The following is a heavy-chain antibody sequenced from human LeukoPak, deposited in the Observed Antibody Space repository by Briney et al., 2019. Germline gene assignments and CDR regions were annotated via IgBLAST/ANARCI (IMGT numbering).Heavy chain of an antibody. CDR1: GYTLTELS. J-gene: IGHJ4*02. CDR3: ATEHYYGSGSYARQYYFDY. CDR2: FDPEDGET. D-gene: IGHD3-10*01. V-gene: IGHV1-24*01. Sequence: ASVKVSCKVSGYTLTELSMHWVRQAPGKGLEWVGGFDPEDGETIYAQKFQGRVTMTEDTSTDTAYMELSSLRSEDTAVYYCATEHYYGSGSYARQYYFDYWGQGTLVTVSS.